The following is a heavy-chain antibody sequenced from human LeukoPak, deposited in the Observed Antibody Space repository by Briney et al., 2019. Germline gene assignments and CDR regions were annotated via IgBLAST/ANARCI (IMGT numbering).Heavy chain of an antibody. CDR3: ARVVEYYYDSSGSDY. Sequence: GGSLRLSCAASGFTFSSYWMSWVRQAPGKGLEWVANIKQDGSEKYYVDSVKGRFTISRDNAKNSLYLQMNSLRAEGTAVYYCARVVEYYYDSSGSDYWGQGTLVTVSS. D-gene: IGHD3-22*01. V-gene: IGHV3-7*01. J-gene: IGHJ4*02. CDR2: IKQDGSEK. CDR1: GFTFSSYW.